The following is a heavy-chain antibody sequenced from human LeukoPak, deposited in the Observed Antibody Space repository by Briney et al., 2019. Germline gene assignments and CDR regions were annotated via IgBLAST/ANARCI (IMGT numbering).Heavy chain of an antibody. J-gene: IGHJ6*02. CDR2: ISSDGSSK. Sequence: PGRSLRLSCAASEFTFSDYAMHWVRQAPGKGLEWVSIISSDGSSKFYADSVQGRFTISRDNSKNTLYLQMNSLRAEDTAVYYCARGTMVTTDYGMDVWGQGTTVTVSS. CDR1: EFTFSDYA. V-gene: IGHV3-30-3*01. CDR3: ARGTMVTTDYGMDV. D-gene: IGHD4-17*01.